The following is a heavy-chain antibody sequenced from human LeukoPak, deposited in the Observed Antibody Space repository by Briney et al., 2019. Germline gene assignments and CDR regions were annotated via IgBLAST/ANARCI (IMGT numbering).Heavy chain of an antibody. V-gene: IGHV3-23*01. J-gene: IGHJ4*02. CDR3: AKSTYGSSWDFDY. D-gene: IGHD6-13*01. CDR2: ISGSGGST. Sequence: GGSLRLSCAASGAASGFIFSNYAMNWVRQAPGEGLGWVSAISGSGGSTYYADSVKGRFTISRDNSKNTLYLQMNSLRAEDTAVYYCAKSTYGSSWDFDYWGQGTLVTVSS. CDR1: GAASGFIFSNYA.